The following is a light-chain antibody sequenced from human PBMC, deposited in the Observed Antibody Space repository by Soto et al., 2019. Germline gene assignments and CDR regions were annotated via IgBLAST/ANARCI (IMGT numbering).Light chain of an antibody. CDR1: QSVSTY. J-gene: IGKJ1*01. CDR2: GAS. Sequence: ETVLTQSPATLSLSPGESATLSCRASQSVSTYLAWYQQKPGQAPRLLIYGASSRATGIPDRFSGSGSGTDFTLTISRLEPEDFAVYYCQQYGSSSWTFGQGTKVDIK. V-gene: IGKV3-20*01. CDR3: QQYGSSSWT.